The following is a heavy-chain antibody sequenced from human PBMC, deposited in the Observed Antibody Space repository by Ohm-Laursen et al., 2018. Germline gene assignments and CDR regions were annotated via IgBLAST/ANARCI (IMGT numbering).Heavy chain of an antibody. CDR1: GYTFTSYD. CDR3: ARGIAAADLNWFDP. V-gene: IGHV1-8*01. CDR2: MNPNSGNT. J-gene: IGHJ5*02. D-gene: IGHD6-13*01. Sequence: GASVKVSCKASGYTFTSYDINWVRQATGQGLEWMGWMNPNSGNTGYAQKFQGRVTMTRDTSISTAYMELSRLRSDDTAVYYCARGIAAADLNWFDPWGQGTLVTVSS.